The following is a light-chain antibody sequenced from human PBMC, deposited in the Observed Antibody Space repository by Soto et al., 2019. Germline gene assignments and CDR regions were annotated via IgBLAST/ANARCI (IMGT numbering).Light chain of an antibody. V-gene: IGLV2-8*01. J-gene: IGLJ1*01. CDR3: SSYAGTHVV. CDR2: DVS. CDR1: SSDVGAYNY. Sequence: QSVLTQPPSASGSPGQSVAISCTGTSSDVGAYNYVSWYQQHPGKAPKLMIYDVSKRPSGVPDRFSGSKSGNTGSLTVSGLQAEDEADYYCSSYAGTHVVFGTGTKLTVL.